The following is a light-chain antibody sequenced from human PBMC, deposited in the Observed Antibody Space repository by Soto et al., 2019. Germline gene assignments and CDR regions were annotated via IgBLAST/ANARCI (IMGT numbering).Light chain of an antibody. Sequence: DIQMTQSPSSLSASVGDRVTITCRASQSINSWLAWYQQKPGKAPKLLIYKASSLESGVPSRFSGSGSGTDFTLTISNLQPEDVATYYCQQSYTIPYTFGQGTKVDIK. CDR2: KAS. V-gene: IGKV1-5*03. CDR3: QQSYTIPYT. CDR1: QSINSW. J-gene: IGKJ2*01.